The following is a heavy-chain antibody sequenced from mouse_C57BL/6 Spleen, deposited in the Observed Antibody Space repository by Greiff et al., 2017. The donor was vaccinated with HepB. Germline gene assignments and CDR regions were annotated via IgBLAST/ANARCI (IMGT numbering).Heavy chain of an antibody. D-gene: IGHD2-1*01. J-gene: IGHJ2*01. CDR2: IWRGGST. Sequence: QVQLQQSGPGLVQPSQSLSITCTVSGFSLTSYGVHWVRQSPGKGLEWLGVIWRGGSTDYNAAFMSRLSITKDNSKSQVFFKMNSLQADDTAIYYCAKNGGNYSYYFDYWGQGTTLTVSS. V-gene: IGHV2-5*01. CDR3: AKNGGNYSYYFDY. CDR1: GFSLTSYG.